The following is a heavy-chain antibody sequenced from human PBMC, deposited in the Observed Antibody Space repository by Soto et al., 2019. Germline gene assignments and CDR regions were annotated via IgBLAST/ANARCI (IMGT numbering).Heavy chain of an antibody. Sequence: PSETLSLTCTVSGGSISSGDYYWSWIRQHPGKGLEWIGFIYYSGSTYYNPSLKSRVTISVDTSKNQFSLKLSSVTAADTAVYYCARLTGTTHFDYWGQGTLVTVSS. V-gene: IGHV4-30-4*01. CDR1: GGSISSGDYY. CDR2: IYYSGST. CDR3: ARLTGTTHFDY. D-gene: IGHD1-7*01. J-gene: IGHJ4*02.